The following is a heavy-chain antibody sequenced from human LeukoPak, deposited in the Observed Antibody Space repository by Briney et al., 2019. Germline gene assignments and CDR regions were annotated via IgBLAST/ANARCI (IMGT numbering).Heavy chain of an antibody. J-gene: IGHJ1*01. D-gene: IGHD1-14*01. CDR2: IYTSGST. CDR1: GGSISSYY. Sequence: SETLSLTCTVSGGSISSYYWSWIRQPAGKGLEWIGRIYTSGSTNYNPPLKSRVTMPVDTSKNQFSLKLSSVTAADTAVYYCARGPEDSEYFQHWGQGTLVTVSS. CDR3: ARGPEDSEYFQH. V-gene: IGHV4-4*07.